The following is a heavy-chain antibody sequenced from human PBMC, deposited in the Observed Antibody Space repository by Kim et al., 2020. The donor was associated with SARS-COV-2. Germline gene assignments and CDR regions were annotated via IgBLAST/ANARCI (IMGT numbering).Heavy chain of an antibody. Sequence: SVKVSCKASGGTFSSYAISWVRQAPGQGLEWMGGIIPIFGTANYAQKFQGRVTITADESTSTAYMELSSLRSEDTAVYYCARVQVVGRWPLFDYWGQGTLVTVSS. D-gene: IGHD1-26*01. CDR2: IIPIFGTA. CDR1: GGTFSSYA. J-gene: IGHJ4*02. V-gene: IGHV1-69*13. CDR3: ARVQVVGRWPLFDY.